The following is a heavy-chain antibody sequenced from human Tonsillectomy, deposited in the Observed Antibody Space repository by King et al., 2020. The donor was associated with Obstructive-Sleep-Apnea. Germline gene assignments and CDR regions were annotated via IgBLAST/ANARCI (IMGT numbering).Heavy chain of an antibody. Sequence: VQLQQWGAGLLKPSETLSLTCAVYGGSFSGYYCSWIRQPPGKGLECIGEINHSGSTNYTPSLKSRVTISVDTSKNQFSLKLSSVTAADTAVYYCASLSGVAAKGNWFDPWGQGTLVTVSS. D-gene: IGHD2-15*01. CDR1: GGSFSGYY. CDR3: ASLSGVAAKGNWFDP. CDR2: INHSGST. J-gene: IGHJ5*02. V-gene: IGHV4-34*01.